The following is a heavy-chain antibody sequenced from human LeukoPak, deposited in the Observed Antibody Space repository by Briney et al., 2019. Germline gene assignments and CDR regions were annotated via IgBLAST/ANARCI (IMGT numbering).Heavy chain of an antibody. D-gene: IGHD3-10*01. J-gene: IGHJ4*02. CDR2: INTDGSSA. Sequence: PGGSLRLSCAASGFTFSSYSMNWVRQAPGKGLVWVALINTDGSSATYADSVKGRFTISRDNAKNTLYLQINSLRAEDTAVYYCARRGLLSLDYWGQGTQVTVSS. CDR1: GFTFSSYS. V-gene: IGHV3-74*01. CDR3: ARRGLLSLDY.